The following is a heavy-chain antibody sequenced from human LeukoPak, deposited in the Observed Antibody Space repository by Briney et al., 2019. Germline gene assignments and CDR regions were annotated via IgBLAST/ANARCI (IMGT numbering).Heavy chain of an antibody. CDR3: ARDLSSMVRGVDGFDY. V-gene: IGHV3-48*04. CDR1: GFTFSSYS. D-gene: IGHD3-10*01. CDR2: ISSSSSTI. Sequence: PGGSLRLSCAASGFTFSSYSMNWVRQAPGKGLEWVSYISSSSSTIYYADSVKGRFTISRDNAKNSLYLQMNSLRAEDTAVYYCARDLSSMVRGVDGFDYWGQGTLVTVSS. J-gene: IGHJ4*02.